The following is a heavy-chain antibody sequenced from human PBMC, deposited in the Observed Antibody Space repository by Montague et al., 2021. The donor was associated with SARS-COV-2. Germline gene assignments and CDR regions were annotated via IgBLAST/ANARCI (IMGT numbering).Heavy chain of an antibody. CDR3: ARETRTADAFDI. Sequence: SETLSLTCTVSGTSVGSSDWGWIRQSPGKGLEWIGYFYSVGSFDYNPSPKSRATISRDTSKNQLSLKVRSVTAADTAVYYCARETRTADAFDIWGQGTMVTVSS. CDR2: FYSVGSF. CDR1: GTSVGSSD. D-gene: IGHD2-2*01. J-gene: IGHJ3*02. V-gene: IGHV4-59*02.